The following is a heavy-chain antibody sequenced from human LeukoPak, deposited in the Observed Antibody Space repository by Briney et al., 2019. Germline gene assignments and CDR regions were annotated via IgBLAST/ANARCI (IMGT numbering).Heavy chain of an antibody. J-gene: IGHJ6*02. Sequence: KSSETLSLTCTVSGGSISSYYWSWIRQPPGKGLEWIGYIYYSGSTNYNPSLKSRVTISVDTSKNQFSLKLSSVTAADTAVYYCARNVVTATQRYYYYGMDVWGQGTTVTVSS. D-gene: IGHD2-21*02. CDR1: GGSISSYY. V-gene: IGHV4-59*08. CDR2: IYYSGST. CDR3: ARNVVTATQRYYYYGMDV.